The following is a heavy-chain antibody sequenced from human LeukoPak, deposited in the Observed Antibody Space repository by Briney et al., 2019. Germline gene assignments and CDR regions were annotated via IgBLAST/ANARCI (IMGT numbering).Heavy chain of an antibody. D-gene: IGHD6-13*01. J-gene: IGHJ4*02. CDR2: IKQDGSEK. Sequence: GGSLRLSCAASGFTFSSYWMSWVRQAPGKGLEWVANIKQDGSEKYYVDSVKGRFTISRDNAKNSLYLQMNSLRAEDTALYYCAKDMETALAAAGHFDYWGQGTLVTVSS. CDR3: AKDMETALAAAGHFDY. CDR1: GFTFSSYW. V-gene: IGHV3-7*03.